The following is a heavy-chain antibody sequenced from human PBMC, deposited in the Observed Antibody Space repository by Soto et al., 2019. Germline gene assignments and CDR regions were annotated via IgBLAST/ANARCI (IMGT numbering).Heavy chain of an antibody. J-gene: IGHJ4*02. CDR1: GGSVSSGGYY. CDR2: IYYSGTT. V-gene: IGHV4-31*03. Sequence: PSETLSLTCTVSGGSVSSGGYYWSWIRQHPGTGLEWIGYIYYSGTTYFNPSLKSRASISLDTSKNEFSLKLTSATAADTAVYYCARRALPQCINGVCYKDGFWDYWGQGALGAVSS. CDR3: ARRALPQCINGVCYKDGFWDY. D-gene: IGHD2-8*01.